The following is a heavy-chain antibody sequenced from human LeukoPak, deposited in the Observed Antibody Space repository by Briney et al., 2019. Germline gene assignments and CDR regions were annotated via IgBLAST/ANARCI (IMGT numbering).Heavy chain of an antibody. Sequence: GGSLRLSCAASGFTFSRYGMHWVRQAPGKGLEWVTFIQYEGRYKYYADSVKGRFTISRDNSKNMLYLQMNSLRAEDTAVYYCARLGGSSWQAARYWGQGTLVTVSS. D-gene: IGHD6-13*01. V-gene: IGHV3-30*02. CDR2: IQYEGRYK. CDR3: ARLGGSSWQAARY. J-gene: IGHJ4*02. CDR1: GFTFSRYG.